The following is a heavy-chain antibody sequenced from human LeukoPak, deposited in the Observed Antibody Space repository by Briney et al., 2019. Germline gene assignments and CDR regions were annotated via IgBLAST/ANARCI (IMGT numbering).Heavy chain of an antibody. CDR1: GYTFTAYY. CDR2: INPNSGGT. V-gene: IGHV1-2*02. J-gene: IGHJ4*02. Sequence: ASVNVSCKASGYTFTAYYIHWVRQAPGQGLEWMGWINPNSGGTSYAQKFQGRVTMTGDTSISTAYMELSSLRSDDTALYYCATITGTRFDYWGQGTLVTVSS. D-gene: IGHD1-20*01. CDR3: ATITGTRFDY.